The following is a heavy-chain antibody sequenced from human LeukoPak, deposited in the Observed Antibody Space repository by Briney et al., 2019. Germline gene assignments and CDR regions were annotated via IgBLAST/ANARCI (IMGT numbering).Heavy chain of an antibody. CDR1: GDSVSSNSAA. Sequence: SQTLSLTCAISGDSVSSNSAAWNWIRQSPSRGLEWLGRTYYRSKWYNGYAVSVKSRITINPDTSKNQFSLQPNSVTPEDTAVYYCASSDCSGGSCHFDYWGQGTLVTVSS. J-gene: IGHJ4*02. CDR3: ASSDCSGGSCHFDY. CDR2: TYYRSKWYN. V-gene: IGHV6-1*01. D-gene: IGHD2-15*01.